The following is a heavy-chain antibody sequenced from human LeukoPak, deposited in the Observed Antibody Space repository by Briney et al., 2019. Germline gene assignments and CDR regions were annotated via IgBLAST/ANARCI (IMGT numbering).Heavy chain of an antibody. CDR1: GYTFTGYY. V-gene: IGHV1-2*02. Sequence: ASVKVSCKASGYTFTGYYMHWVRQAPGQGLEWMGWINPNSGGTNYAQKFQGRVTMTRDTSISTAYMELSRLRSDDTAVYYCARHRSRMVRGGDWFDPWGQGTLVTVSS. CDR2: INPNSGGT. D-gene: IGHD3-10*01. CDR3: ARHRSRMVRGGDWFDP. J-gene: IGHJ5*02.